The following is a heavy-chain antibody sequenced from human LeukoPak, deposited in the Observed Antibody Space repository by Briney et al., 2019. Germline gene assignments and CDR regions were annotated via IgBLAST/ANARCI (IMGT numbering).Heavy chain of an antibody. J-gene: IGHJ4*02. CDR1: GYSFTSYW. CDR3: AGSIVGANGRADY. V-gene: IGHV5-51*01. D-gene: IGHD1-26*01. CDR2: IYLGGSDT. Sequence: GESLKISCKGSGYSFTSYWIAWVRQMPGKGLEWMGIIYLGGSDTRYSPSFQGQVTISADKSISTAYLQWSSLKASDTAMYYCAGSIVGANGRADYWGQGTLVTVSS.